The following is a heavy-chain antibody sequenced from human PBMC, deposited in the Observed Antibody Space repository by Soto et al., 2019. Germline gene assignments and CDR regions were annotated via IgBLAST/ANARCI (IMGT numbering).Heavy chain of an antibody. CDR3: ARAGITMVRGVMKGVNYFDY. CDR2: IYYSGST. J-gene: IGHJ4*02. Sequence: TLSLTCTVSGGSISSGGYYWSWIRQHPGKGLEWIGYIYYSGSTYYNPSLKSRVTISVDTSKNQFSLKLSSVTAADTAVYYCARAGITMVRGVMKGVNYFDYWGQGTLVTVSS. V-gene: IGHV4-31*03. D-gene: IGHD3-10*01. CDR1: GGSISSGGYY.